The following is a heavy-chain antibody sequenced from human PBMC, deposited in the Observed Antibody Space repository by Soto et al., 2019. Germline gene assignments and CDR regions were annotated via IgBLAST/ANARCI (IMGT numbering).Heavy chain of an antibody. CDR3: TRYLDF. Sequence: PGGSLRLSCAASGFTFRSSWVSWVRLPPGNGLEWVANIKDDGSETYYVDSVKGRFTISRDNAKNSLFLQMSSLTAEDSGLYYCTRYLDFWGQGTLVTVSS. J-gene: IGHJ4*02. V-gene: IGHV3-7*01. CDR2: IKDDGSET. CDR1: GFTFRSSW.